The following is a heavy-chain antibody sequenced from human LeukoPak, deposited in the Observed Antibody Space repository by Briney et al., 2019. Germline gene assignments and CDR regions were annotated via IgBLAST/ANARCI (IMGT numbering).Heavy chain of an antibody. CDR3: AREGTGSYMDV. Sequence: GGSLRLSCAASGFTFSSYWMSWVRQAPGKGLEWVANIKQDGSEKYYVDSVKGRFTISRDNAKNSLYLQMNSLRVEDTAVYYCAREGTGSYMDVWGKGTTVTVSS. CDR1: GFTFSSYW. V-gene: IGHV3-7*01. D-gene: IGHD1/OR15-1a*01. CDR2: IKQDGSEK. J-gene: IGHJ6*03.